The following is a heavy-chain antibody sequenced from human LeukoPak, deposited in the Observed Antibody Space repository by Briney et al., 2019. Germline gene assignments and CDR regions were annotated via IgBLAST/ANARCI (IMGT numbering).Heavy chain of an antibody. CDR3: ARGGNKWELDNWFDP. D-gene: IGHD1-26*01. Sequence: SETLSLTCAVSVVSICSSNWWSGSGQPPGKGLDWIGEIFHSGSTNYNPSLKSRVTISVDKSKNHLSLKLISVTAADTAVYYCARGGNKWELDNWFDPWGQGTLVTVSS. J-gene: IGHJ5*02. V-gene: IGHV4-4*02. CDR1: VVSICSSNW. CDR2: IFHSGST.